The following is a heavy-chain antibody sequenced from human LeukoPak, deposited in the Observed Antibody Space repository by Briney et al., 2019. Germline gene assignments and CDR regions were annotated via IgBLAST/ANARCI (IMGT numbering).Heavy chain of an antibody. CDR1: GGSISSSTNW. CDR3: ARDQASY. Sequence: SETLSLTCAVSGGSISSSTNWWSWVRQPPGKGLEWIGEIYHSGGTNYNPSLKSRITISVDKSQNQFSLKVNSLTAADTAVYYCARDQASYWGQGTLVTVSS. V-gene: IGHV4-4*02. J-gene: IGHJ4*02. CDR2: IYHSGGT.